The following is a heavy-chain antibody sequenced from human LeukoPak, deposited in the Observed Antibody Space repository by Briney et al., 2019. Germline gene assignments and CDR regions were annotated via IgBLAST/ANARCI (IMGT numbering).Heavy chain of an antibody. CDR1: GGSISSYY. CDR2: MYSSGSP. V-gene: IGHV4-4*07. Sequence: GALRLSCSVSGGSISSYYWSWIRQPAGKGLEWIGRMYSSGSPNYNPSLKSRVTMSVDTSKNQFSLNLSSVTAAATAVYYRARVVVWYMDVWGKGTTVTISS. D-gene: IGHD2-8*02. J-gene: IGHJ6*03. CDR3: ARVVVWYMDV.